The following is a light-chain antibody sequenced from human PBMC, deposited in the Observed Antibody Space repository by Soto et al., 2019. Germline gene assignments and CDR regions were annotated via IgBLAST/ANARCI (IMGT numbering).Light chain of an antibody. J-gene: IGLJ1*01. CDR3: AAWDDSLSGRV. CDR1: SSNIGSHN. V-gene: IGLV1-47*01. Sequence: QSALTQPPSASATSGQRVSISCSGGSSNIGSHNVYWYQQLPGTAPKRLIFKKNQRPSGVPDRFSGSKPGTSASLAISGLRSEDEADYYCAAWDDSLSGRVFGTGTKVTVL. CDR2: KKN.